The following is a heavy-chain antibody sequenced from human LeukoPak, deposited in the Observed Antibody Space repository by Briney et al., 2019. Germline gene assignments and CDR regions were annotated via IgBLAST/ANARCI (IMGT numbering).Heavy chain of an antibody. V-gene: IGHV1-24*01. CDR3: ATVRKQSGWFMPYYFDY. D-gene: IGHD6-19*01. J-gene: IGHJ4*02. CDR1: GYTLTELS. CDR2: FDPEDGET. Sequence: ASVKVSCKVSGYTLTELSMHWVRQAPGKGLEWMGGFDPEDGETIYAQRFQGRVTMTEDTSTDTAYMELSSLRSEDTAVYYCATVRKQSGWFMPYYFDYWGQGTLVTVSS.